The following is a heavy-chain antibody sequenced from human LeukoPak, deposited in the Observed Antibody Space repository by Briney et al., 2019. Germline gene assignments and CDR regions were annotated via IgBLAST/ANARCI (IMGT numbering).Heavy chain of an antibody. V-gene: IGHV4-34*01. D-gene: IGHD6-13*01. J-gene: IGHJ4*02. CDR2: INHSGST. CDR3: ARYSSSWLLDY. CDR1: GGSFSAYY. Sequence: ASETLSLTCAVYGGSFSAYYWNWIRQPPGKGLEWIGEINHSGSTNYNPSLKCRVTISLDTSKNQFSLKLNSVTAADTAVYYCARYSSSWLLDYWGQGTLVTVSS.